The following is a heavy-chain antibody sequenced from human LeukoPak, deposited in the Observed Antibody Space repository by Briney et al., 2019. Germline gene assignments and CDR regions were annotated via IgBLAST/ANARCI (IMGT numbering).Heavy chain of an antibody. J-gene: IGHJ4*02. CDR1: GGTFSSDA. CDR3: ARGYNQLLWDSVSADY. CDR2: IIPIFGTA. Sequence: GASVKVSCKASGGTFSSDAISWVRQAPGQGREWMGGIIPIFGTANYSQKFQGRVTITADESTSTAYRDLSSLRSEDTAVYYCARGYNQLLWDSVSADYWGQGTPLTVSS. D-gene: IGHD2-2*01. V-gene: IGHV1-69*13.